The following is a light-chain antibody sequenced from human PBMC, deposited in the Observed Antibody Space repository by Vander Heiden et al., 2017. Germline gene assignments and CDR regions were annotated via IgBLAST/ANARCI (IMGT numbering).Light chain of an antibody. CDR3: LQDSSYPYT. CDR2: NAF. V-gene: IGKV1-6*01. J-gene: IGKJ2*01. CDR1: QGIGND. Sequence: AIQMTQSPSSLSASVGDRVSITCRASQGIGNDLGWYQMKPGKAPKLLIYNAFSLQSGVPSRFGGSKSGTEFTLTISSLQPEDFATYYCLQDSSYPYTFGQGTKLEIK.